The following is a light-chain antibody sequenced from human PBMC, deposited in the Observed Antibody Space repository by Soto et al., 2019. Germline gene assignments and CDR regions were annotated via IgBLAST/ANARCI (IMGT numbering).Light chain of an antibody. Sequence: EIVMTQSPATLSVSPGERATLSCRASQSVNSNLAWYQQKPGQAPRLLIYDASTRATGIPTRFSGSGSGTEFTLTISSLQSEDFALYYCQHYNNWPPWTFGQGTKVEIK. CDR1: QSVNSN. CDR3: QHYNNWPPWT. J-gene: IGKJ1*01. V-gene: IGKV3-15*01. CDR2: DAS.